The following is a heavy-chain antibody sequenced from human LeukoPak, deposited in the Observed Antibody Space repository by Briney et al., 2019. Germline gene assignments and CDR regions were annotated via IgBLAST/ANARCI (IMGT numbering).Heavy chain of an antibody. Sequence: SETLSLTCTVSGGSISSGGYYWSWIRQHPGEGLEWIGYIYYSGSTYYNPSLKSRVTISVDTSKNQFSLKLSSVTAADTAVYYCASVVVPPSSSFDYWGQGTLVTVSS. D-gene: IGHD2-2*01. CDR2: IYYSGST. CDR3: ASVVVPPSSSFDY. CDR1: GGSISSGGYY. J-gene: IGHJ4*02. V-gene: IGHV4-30-4*08.